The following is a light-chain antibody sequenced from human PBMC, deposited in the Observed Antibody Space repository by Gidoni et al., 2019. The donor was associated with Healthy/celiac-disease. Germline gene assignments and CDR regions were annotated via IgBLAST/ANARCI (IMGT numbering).Light chain of an antibody. V-gene: IGKV1-33*01. Sequence: DIQMTQSPYSLSASVGDRVTITCQASQDISNYLNWYQQKPGKAPKLLIYDASNLETGVPSRFSGRGSGTDFTFTISSLQPEDIATYYCQQYDNLPPGYTFXXXTKLEIK. CDR3: QQYDNLPPGYT. CDR1: QDISNY. J-gene: IGKJ2*01. CDR2: DAS.